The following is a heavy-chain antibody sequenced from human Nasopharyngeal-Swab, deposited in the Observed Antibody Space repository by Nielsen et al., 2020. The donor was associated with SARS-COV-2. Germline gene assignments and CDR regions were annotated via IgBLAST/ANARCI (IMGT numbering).Heavy chain of an antibody. CDR2: ISSNGGST. J-gene: IGHJ6*03. CDR3: ARTPLGYYYYYYMDV. V-gene: IGHV3-64*01. Sequence: WIRQPPGKGLEYVSAISSNGGSTYYANSVKGRFTISRDNSKNTLYLQMGSLRAEDMAVYYCARTPLGYYYYYYMDVWGKGTTVTVSS.